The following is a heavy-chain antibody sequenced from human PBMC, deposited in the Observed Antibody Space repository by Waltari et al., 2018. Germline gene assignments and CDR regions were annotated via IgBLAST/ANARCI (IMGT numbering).Heavy chain of an antibody. J-gene: IGHJ4*02. D-gene: IGHD6-13*01. CDR1: GGSFSGYY. CDR3: ARGQFGAAAGTPFDY. V-gene: IGHV4-34*01. CDR2: INTSGST. Sequence: QVQLQQWGAGLLKPSETLSLTCAVYGGSFSGYYWSWIRQPPGKGLEWIGEINTSGSTNYNPSLKSRVPISVDTSKNQFSLKLPSVTAADTAVYYCARGQFGAAAGTPFDYWGQGTLVTVSS.